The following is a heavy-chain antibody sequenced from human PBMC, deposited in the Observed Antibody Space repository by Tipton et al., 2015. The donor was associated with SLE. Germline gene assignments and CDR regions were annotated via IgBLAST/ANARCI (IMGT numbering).Heavy chain of an antibody. CDR1: GHTFSSYD. J-gene: IGHJ4*02. CDR2: MNPTGNT. CDR3: ARVYEYIWGSYHPFDY. D-gene: IGHD3-16*02. V-gene: IGHV1-8*02. Sequence: QSGPEVKKPGASVKVSCKASGHTFSSYDINWVRQAPGQGLEWMGWMNPTGNTAYAQKFQGRLTMTRDTSISTAYMELSSLRSEDTAVYYCARVYEYIWGSYHPFDYWGQGSLVTVSS.